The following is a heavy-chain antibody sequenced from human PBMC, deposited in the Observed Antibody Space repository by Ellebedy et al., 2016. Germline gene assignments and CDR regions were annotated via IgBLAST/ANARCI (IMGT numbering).Heavy chain of an antibody. CDR3: ARGVGGTSLNWFDP. Sequence: GESLKISXAASRFTFSSYTMNWVRQAPGKGLEWVSSITSSGTYIYYADSVKGRFTISRDNAKNSLYLQMNSLRVEDTAVYYCARGVGGTSLNWFDPWGQGTPVTVSS. J-gene: IGHJ5*02. D-gene: IGHD3-16*01. CDR1: RFTFSSYT. V-gene: IGHV3-21*01. CDR2: ITSSGTYI.